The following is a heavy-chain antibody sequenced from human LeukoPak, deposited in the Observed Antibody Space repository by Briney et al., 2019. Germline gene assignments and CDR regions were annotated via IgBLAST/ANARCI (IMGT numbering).Heavy chain of an antibody. V-gene: IGHV3-74*01. CDR3: VSFYETY. Sequence: GGSLRLSCAASGNYWMHWVRQAPGKGLVWVSHINGDGSWTTYADSGKGRFTISKDNAKNTVYLQMNNLRAEDTAVYYCVSFYETYWGRGTLVTVSS. CDR1: GNYW. D-gene: IGHD2-2*01. CDR2: INGDGSWT. J-gene: IGHJ4*02.